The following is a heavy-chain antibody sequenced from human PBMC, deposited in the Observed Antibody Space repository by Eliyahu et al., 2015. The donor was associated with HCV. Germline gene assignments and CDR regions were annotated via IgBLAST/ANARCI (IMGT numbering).Heavy chain of an antibody. V-gene: IGHV3-48*02. CDR3: ARPALPYGSGNLGY. Sequence: EVQLVESGGGLVQPGGSLRLSXAAXGFTFXSXXMXWVRQAPGKGLEWVXYISSSSSTIYYADSVKGRFTISRDNAKNSLYLQMNSLRDEDTAVYYCARPALPYGSGNLGYWGQGTLVTVSS. J-gene: IGHJ4*02. D-gene: IGHD3-10*01. CDR2: ISSSSSTI. CDR1: GFTFXSXX.